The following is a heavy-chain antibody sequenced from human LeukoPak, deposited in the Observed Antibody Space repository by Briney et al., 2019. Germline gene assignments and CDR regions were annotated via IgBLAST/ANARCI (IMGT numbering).Heavy chain of an antibody. CDR2: IYYSGST. J-gene: IGHJ4*02. CDR1: GGSISSYY. CDR3: ARNSGSYFYYFDY. Sequence: SETLSLTCTVSGGSISSYYWSWIRQPPGKGLEWIGYIYYSGSTNYNPSLKSRVTISVDTSKNQFSLKLSSVTAADTAVYYCARNSGSYFYYFDYWGQGTLVTVSS. V-gene: IGHV4-59*01. D-gene: IGHD1-26*01.